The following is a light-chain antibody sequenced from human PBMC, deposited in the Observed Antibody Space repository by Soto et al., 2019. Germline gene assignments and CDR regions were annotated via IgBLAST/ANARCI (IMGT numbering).Light chain of an antibody. CDR3: QQYGTSLWT. J-gene: IGKJ1*01. V-gene: IGKV3-20*01. CDR1: QSVSSH. Sequence: EIVLTQSPATLSLSPGERATLSCRASQSVSSHLAWFQQRPGQAPRLLIYAASSRATGIPDRFSGSGSGTDFTLTISRLEPEDFAVYYCQQYGTSLWTFGQGTKVDIK. CDR2: AAS.